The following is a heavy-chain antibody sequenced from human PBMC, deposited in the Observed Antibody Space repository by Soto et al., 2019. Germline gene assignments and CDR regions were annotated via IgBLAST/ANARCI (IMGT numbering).Heavy chain of an antibody. D-gene: IGHD3-16*02. CDR3: ARVPGYDYVWGSYRPFDY. CDR2: ISAHKGNT. Sequence: QVQLVQSGAEVKKPGASVKVSCKASGYTFTSYGISWVRQAPGQGLEWMGWISAHKGNTNYAQKLQGRVTMTTATSASTADTELRSLRSDDTAVYYCARVPGYDYVWGSYRPFDYWGQGTLVTVSS. CDR1: GYTFTSYG. V-gene: IGHV1-18*04. J-gene: IGHJ4*02.